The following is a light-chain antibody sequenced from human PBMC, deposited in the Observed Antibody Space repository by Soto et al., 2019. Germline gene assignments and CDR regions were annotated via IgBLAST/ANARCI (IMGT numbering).Light chain of an antibody. CDR1: SSDVGAYNY. CDR2: EVS. CDR3: SSYAGSNNLI. J-gene: IGLJ2*01. V-gene: IGLV2-8*01. Sequence: QSALTQPPFASGSPGQSVTLSCTGTSSDVGAYNYVSWYQQHPGKAPKLVIYEVSKRPSGVPDRFSGSQSGNTASLTVSGLQTDDEADYYCSSYAGSNNLIFGGGTKLTVL.